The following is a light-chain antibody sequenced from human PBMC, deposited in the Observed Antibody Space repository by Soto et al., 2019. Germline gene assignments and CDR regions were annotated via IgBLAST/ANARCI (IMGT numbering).Light chain of an antibody. J-gene: IGKJ2*01. CDR1: QSLRSTY. V-gene: IGKV3-20*01. CDR3: QQYDSSPYT. CDR2: GAS. Sequence: EIVLTQSPGTLSLSPGERATLSCRASQSLRSTYFAWYQQKPGQAPTLLIYGASSRATGIPDRFSGSGSGTDFTLTISRLEPADFAVYYCQQYDSSPYTFGQGTNLEIK.